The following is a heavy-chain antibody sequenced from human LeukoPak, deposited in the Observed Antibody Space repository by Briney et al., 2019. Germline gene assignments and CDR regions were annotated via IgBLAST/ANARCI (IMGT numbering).Heavy chain of an antibody. Sequence: GASVKVSCKASGGAFSSYAISWVRQAPGQGLEWMGRIIPIFGIANYAQKFQGRVTITADKSTSTAYTELSSLRSEDTAVYYCARDARNDYGGLYYFDYWGQGTLVTVSS. V-gene: IGHV1-69*04. CDR3: ARDARNDYGGLYYFDY. J-gene: IGHJ4*02. CDR2: IIPIFGIA. CDR1: GGAFSSYA. D-gene: IGHD4-23*01.